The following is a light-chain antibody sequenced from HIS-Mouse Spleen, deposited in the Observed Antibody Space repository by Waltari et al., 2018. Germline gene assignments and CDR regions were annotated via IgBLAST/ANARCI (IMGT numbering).Light chain of an antibody. CDR1: SSDVGGYNY. CDR3: SSYTSSSTWV. Sequence: QSALTQPASVSGSPGQSITISCTGTSSDVGGYNYVSWYQQHPGKAPKLMIYEVSHRPSGVSNPFSGSKAGNTASLTISWLQAEDEADYYCSSYTSSSTWVFGGGTKLTVL. J-gene: IGLJ3*02. CDR2: EVS. V-gene: IGLV2-14*01.